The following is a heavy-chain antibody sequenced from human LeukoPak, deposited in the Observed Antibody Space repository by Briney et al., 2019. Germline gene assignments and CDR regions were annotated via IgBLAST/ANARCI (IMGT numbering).Heavy chain of an antibody. CDR2: IYYKGST. J-gene: IGHJ4*02. Sequence: SETLSLTCTVSSGSISGYYWSWIRQPPGKGLEWIGYIYYKGSTNYNPSLKSRVTISVDTSKNQFSLKLTSVTAADTAVYYCARVKEGVSASHGFDYWGQGTLVTVSS. D-gene: IGHD5/OR15-5a*01. CDR3: ARVKEGVSASHGFDY. V-gene: IGHV4-59*01. CDR1: SGSISGYY.